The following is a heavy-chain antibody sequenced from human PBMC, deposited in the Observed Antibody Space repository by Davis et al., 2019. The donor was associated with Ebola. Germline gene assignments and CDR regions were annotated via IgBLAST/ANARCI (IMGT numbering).Heavy chain of an antibody. J-gene: IGHJ6*03. CDR2: IIPIFGTA. D-gene: IGHD2-2*01. CDR1: AGTFSSYA. CDR3: AIPYCSSTSCSDNYYYYYMDV. V-gene: IGHV1-69*13. Sequence: SVKISCNASAGTFSSYAISWVRKAPGPGLEWMGGIIPIFGTANYAQKFQGRVTITADESTSTAYMELSSLRSEDTAVYYCAIPYCSSTSCSDNYYYYYMDVWGKGTTVTVSS.